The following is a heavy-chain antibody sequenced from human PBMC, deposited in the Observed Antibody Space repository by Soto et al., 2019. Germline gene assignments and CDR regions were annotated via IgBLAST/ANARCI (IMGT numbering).Heavy chain of an antibody. Sequence: LRLSCAASGFFFSSYAMHWVRQAPGKGLEWVAVISYDGSNKYYADSVKGRFTISRDNSKNTLYLQMNSLRAEDTAVYYCARDEGIDYWGQETWSTASS. J-gene: IGHJ4*02. V-gene: IGHV3-30-3*01. CDR2: ISYDGSNK. CDR1: GFFFSSYA. CDR3: ARDEGIDY.